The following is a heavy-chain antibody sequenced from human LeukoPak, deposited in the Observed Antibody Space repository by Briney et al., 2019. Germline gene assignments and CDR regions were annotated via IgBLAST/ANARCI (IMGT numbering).Heavy chain of an antibody. Sequence: ASQTLSLTCTVSAGSINSGDYYWSWIRQPAGKGLEWIGRIYSPGTNYNYNPSVKSRVTISIDPSKNQFSLKLTSVTAADTAVYYCARGIGTSYDSSRDAFDIWGQGTMVTVSS. CDR1: AGSINSGDYY. CDR2: IYSPGT. D-gene: IGHD3-22*01. V-gene: IGHV4-61*02. J-gene: IGHJ3*02. CDR3: ARGIGTSYDSSRDAFDI.